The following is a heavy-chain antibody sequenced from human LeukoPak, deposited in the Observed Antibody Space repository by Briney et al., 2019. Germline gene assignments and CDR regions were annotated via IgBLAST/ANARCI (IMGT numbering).Heavy chain of an antibody. J-gene: IGHJ4*02. Sequence: GGSLRLSCAASGSTFSSYGMHWVRQAPGKGLEWVAFIRYDGSNKYYADSVKGRFTISRDNSKNTLYLQMNSLRAEDTAVYYCAKDHGSGSYYPDYWGQGTLVTVSS. CDR1: GSTFSSYG. D-gene: IGHD3-10*01. V-gene: IGHV3-30*02. CDR2: IRYDGSNK. CDR3: AKDHGSGSYYPDY.